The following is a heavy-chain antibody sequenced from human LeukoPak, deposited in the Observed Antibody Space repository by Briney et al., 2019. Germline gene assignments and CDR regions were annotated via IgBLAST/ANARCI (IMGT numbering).Heavy chain of an antibody. Sequence: ASVKVSCKASGYTFTSYGISWVRQAPGQGLEWMGWISAYNGNTNYAQKLQGRVTMTTDTSTSTAYMELRSLRSEDTAVYYCATHRLLPNWYFDLWGRGTLVTVSS. CDR3: ATHRLLPNWYFDL. CDR2: ISAYNGNT. CDR1: GYTFTSYG. D-gene: IGHD3-22*01. V-gene: IGHV1-18*01. J-gene: IGHJ2*01.